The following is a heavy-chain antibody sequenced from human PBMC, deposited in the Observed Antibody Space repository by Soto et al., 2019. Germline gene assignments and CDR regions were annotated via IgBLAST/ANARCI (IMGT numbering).Heavy chain of an antibody. V-gene: IGHV1-69*06. CDR1: GGTFNSYG. CDR2: IIPLYGTV. Sequence: SVKVSCKASGGTFNSYGISWVRQAPGQGLDWMGVIIPLYGTVNYAQKFQGRVSITADKSTSTAYMDLNSLRADDTAGYYCAGGGVNPGSNPSRFGLWGQGTQVTVSS. CDR3: AGGGVNPGSNPSRFGL. D-gene: IGHD3-16*01. J-gene: IGHJ5*02.